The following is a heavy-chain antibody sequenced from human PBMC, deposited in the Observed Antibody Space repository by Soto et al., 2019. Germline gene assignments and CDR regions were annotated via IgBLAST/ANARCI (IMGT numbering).Heavy chain of an antibody. CDR3: ARRGPGTYFDD. D-gene: IGHD6-13*01. J-gene: IGHJ4*02. V-gene: IGHV3-23*01. Sequence: EVQLLESGGGLVQPGGSLRLSCAASGFTFSSYAMNWVRQAPGKGLEWVSVISGSGGSTYYADSVKGRFIISRDNSKNTLYLQMNSLRAEDTAVYYCARRGPGTYFDDWGQGTLVTVSS. CDR2: ISGSGGST. CDR1: GFTFSSYA.